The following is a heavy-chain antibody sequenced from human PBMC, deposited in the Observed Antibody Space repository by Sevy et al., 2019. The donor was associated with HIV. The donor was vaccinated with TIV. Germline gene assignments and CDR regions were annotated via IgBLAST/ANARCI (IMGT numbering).Heavy chain of an antibody. CDR2: ISYDGSNK. V-gene: IGHV3-30-3*01. J-gene: IGHJ3*02. CDR1: GFTFSSYA. Sequence: GGSLRLSCAASGFTFSSYAMHWVRQAPGKGLEWVAVISYDGSNKYYADSVKGRFTISRDNSKNTLYLQMNGLRAEDTAVYYSAIYLADYYDSSGSHSGAFDIWGQGTMVTVSS. D-gene: IGHD3-22*01. CDR3: AIYLADYYDSSGSHSGAFDI.